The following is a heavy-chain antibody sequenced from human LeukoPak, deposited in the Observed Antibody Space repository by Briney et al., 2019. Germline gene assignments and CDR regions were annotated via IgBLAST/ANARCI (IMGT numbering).Heavy chain of an antibody. D-gene: IGHD3-10*01. CDR3: ARDLHYYGSGSYWGGFDY. CDR1: GGSISSYY. CDR2: IYYSGST. V-gene: IGHV4-59*12. J-gene: IGHJ4*02. Sequence: SETLSLTCTVSGGSISSYYWSWIRQPPGKGLEWIGYIYYSGSTNYNPSLKSRVTISVDTSKKQFSLKLSSVTAADTAVYYCARDLHYYGSGSYWGGFDYWGQGTLVTVSS.